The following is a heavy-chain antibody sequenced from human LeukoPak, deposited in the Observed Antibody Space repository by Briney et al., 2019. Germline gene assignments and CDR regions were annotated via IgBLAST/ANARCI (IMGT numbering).Heavy chain of an antibody. D-gene: IGHD2-2*01. Sequence: GGSLRLSCAASGFTVSSNYMSWVRQAPGKGLEWVSVIYSGGSTYYADSVKGRFTISRDNSKNTLYLQMNSLRAEDTAVYYCACPYCSSTSCYPYYFDYWGQGTLVTVSS. J-gene: IGHJ4*02. CDR3: ACPYCSSTSCYPYYFDY. CDR1: GFTVSSNY. CDR2: IYSGGST. V-gene: IGHV3-66*02.